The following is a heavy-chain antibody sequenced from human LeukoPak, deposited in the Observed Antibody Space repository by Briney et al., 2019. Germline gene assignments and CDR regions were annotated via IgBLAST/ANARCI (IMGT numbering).Heavy chain of an antibody. V-gene: IGHV3-66*01. Sequence: GGSLRLSCAASGLTVSSNYMSWVRQAPGKGPEWVSVIYSGGSTYYADSVKGRFTISRDNSKNTLYLQMNSLRAEDTAVYYCARIGDSSGEFDYWGQGTLVTVSS. CDR1: GLTVSSNY. CDR2: IYSGGST. J-gene: IGHJ4*02. CDR3: ARIGDSSGEFDY. D-gene: IGHD3-22*01.